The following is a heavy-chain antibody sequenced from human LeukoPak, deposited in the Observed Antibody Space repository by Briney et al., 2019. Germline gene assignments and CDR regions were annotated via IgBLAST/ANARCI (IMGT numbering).Heavy chain of an antibody. CDR2: IYSGGST. CDR1: GFTVSSNY. V-gene: IGHV3-53*01. J-gene: IGHJ6*02. Sequence: GGSLRLSCAASGFTVSSNYMSWVRQAPGKGLEWVSVIYSGGSTYYADSVKGRFTISRDNSKNTLYLQMNSLRAEDTAVYYRARADTAMDYGMDVWGQGTTVTVSS. D-gene: IGHD5-18*01. CDR3: ARADTAMDYGMDV.